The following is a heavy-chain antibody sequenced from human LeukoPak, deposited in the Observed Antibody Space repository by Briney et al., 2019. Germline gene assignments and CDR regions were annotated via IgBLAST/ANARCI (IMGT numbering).Heavy chain of an antibody. Sequence: PSETLSLTCAVYGDSFSGSYWSWIRQPPGKGLGLIGEVNHSGSTNYNPSLKGRVAISVDTSKNQFSLKLSSVTAADTAVYYCARGQKVDTAMIPYFDYWGQGTPVTASS. D-gene: IGHD5-18*01. CDR3: ARGQKVDTAMIPYFDY. V-gene: IGHV4-34*01. CDR2: VNHSGST. J-gene: IGHJ4*02. CDR1: GDSFSGSY.